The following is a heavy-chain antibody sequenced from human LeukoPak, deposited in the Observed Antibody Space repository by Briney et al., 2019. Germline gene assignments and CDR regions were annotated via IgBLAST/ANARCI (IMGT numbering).Heavy chain of an antibody. CDR1: GFTFTNVW. CDR3: ARGGTGAFDY. D-gene: IGHD2-8*02. Sequence: GGSLRLSCAASGFTFTNVWMSWVRQAPGKGLEWISYISSRSTYISDADSVKGRFTISRDNAKNLLFLQMNSLRVEDTALYYCARGGTGAFDYWGQGILVTVSS. V-gene: IGHV3-11*06. CDR2: ISSRSTYI. J-gene: IGHJ4*02.